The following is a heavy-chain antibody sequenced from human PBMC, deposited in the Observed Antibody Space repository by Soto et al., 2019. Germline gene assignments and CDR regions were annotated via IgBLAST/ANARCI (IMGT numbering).Heavy chain of an antibody. Sequence: GGSLRLSCAASGFTFSSYGMHWVRQAPGKGLEWVAVISYHGSNKDYADSVKGRFTISRDNSKNTLYLQMNSLRGEDTAVYYCAKDRQLGSSLYYFDYWGQGTLVTGSS. CDR1: GFTFSSYG. J-gene: IGHJ4*02. V-gene: IGHV3-30*18. CDR3: AKDRQLGSSLYYFDY. D-gene: IGHD5-18*01. CDR2: ISYHGSNK.